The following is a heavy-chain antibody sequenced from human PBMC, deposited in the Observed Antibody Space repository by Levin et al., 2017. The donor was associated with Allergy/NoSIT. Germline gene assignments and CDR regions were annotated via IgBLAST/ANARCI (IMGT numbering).Heavy chain of an antibody. Sequence: GESLKISCKASGYTFTNYYMHWVRQAPGQGLEWMGIIIPRSTITTYAQKFQGRVTVTRDTSTSTVYMELSSPRSEDTAVYYCASSSGLSDLDSWGQGTLVTVSS. D-gene: IGHD6-19*01. CDR2: IIPRSTIT. CDR3: ASSSGLSDLDS. V-gene: IGHV1-46*01. J-gene: IGHJ4*02. CDR1: GYTFTNYY.